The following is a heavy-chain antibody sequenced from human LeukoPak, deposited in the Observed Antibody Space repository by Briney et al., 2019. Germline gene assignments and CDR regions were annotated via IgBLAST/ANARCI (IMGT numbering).Heavy chain of an antibody. Sequence: GASVKVSCKASGYTFTSCDINWVRQATGQGLEWMGWMNLKSGNTGYTQKFQGRVTMTRDTSISTAYMELSSLRSEDTAMYYCARVNGDIDYWGQGTLVTVSS. D-gene: IGHD4-17*01. V-gene: IGHV1-8*01. CDR1: GYTFTSCD. CDR2: MNLKSGNT. J-gene: IGHJ4*02. CDR3: ARVNGDIDY.